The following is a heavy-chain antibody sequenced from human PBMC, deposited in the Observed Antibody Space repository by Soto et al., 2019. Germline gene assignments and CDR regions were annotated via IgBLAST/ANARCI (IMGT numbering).Heavy chain of an antibody. CDR2: VNPSGGST. V-gene: IGHV1-46*01. Sequence: ASGKVSCKASGYIFTAYSMHWVRQAPGKGLEWMGVVNPSGGSTNYAQKFQGRITMTRDTSTSTVYMDLSSLTSEDTAVYYCAREENCSDGICYXEYFQRWG. J-gene: IGHJ1*01. CDR3: AREENCSDGICYXEYFQR. CDR1: GYIFTAYS. D-gene: IGHD2-15*01.